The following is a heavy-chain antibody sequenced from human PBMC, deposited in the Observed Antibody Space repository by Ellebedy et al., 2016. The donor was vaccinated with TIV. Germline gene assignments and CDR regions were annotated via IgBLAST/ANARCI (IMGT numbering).Heavy chain of an antibody. CDR1: GFRFSDYY. CDR2: ISVDGGAT. D-gene: IGHD6-19*01. V-gene: IGHV3-11*01. Sequence: GESLKISCAASGFRFSDYYMTWIRQAPGRGLEWISYISVDGGATYYSDSVKGRFTISRDNSEKTLHLQMNSLRADDTAVYYCARVYTTGWSWGQGTLVTISS. CDR3: ARVYTTGWS. J-gene: IGHJ1*01.